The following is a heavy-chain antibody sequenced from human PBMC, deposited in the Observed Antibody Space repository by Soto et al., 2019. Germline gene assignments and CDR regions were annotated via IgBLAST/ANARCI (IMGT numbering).Heavy chain of an antibody. D-gene: IGHD3-22*01. Sequence: GGSLRLSCAASGFSVRSSQMAWVRQAPGKGLEWVSVIFIGGTTQYAVSVKGRFTISTDRSENMMYLQMISLRAEDTAVYYCARGDSRGYYPGHFDYWGQGTLVTVS. CDR3: ARGDSRGYYPGHFDY. J-gene: IGHJ4*02. V-gene: IGHV3-53*01. CDR1: GFSVRSSQ. CDR2: IFIGGTT.